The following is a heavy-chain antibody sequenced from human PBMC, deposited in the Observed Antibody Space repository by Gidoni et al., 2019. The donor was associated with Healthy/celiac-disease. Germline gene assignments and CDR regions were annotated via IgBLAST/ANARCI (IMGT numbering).Heavy chain of an antibody. CDR1: GGSISRSSYS. V-gene: IGHV4-39*01. Sequence: QLPLPESGPGLVKPSETLSLPFTVSGGSISRSSYSWGWIRQPPGKGLEWIGSIYYSGSTYYNPSLKSRVTISVDTSKNQFSLKLSSVTAADTAVYYCARHASIAVAGTGEDYFDYWGQGTLVTVSS. D-gene: IGHD6-19*01. J-gene: IGHJ4*02. CDR3: ARHASIAVAGTGEDYFDY. CDR2: IYYSGST.